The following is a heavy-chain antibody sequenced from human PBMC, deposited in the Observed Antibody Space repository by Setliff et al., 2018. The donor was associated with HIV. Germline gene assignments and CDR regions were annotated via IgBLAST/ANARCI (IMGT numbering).Heavy chain of an antibody. CDR3: ATHVLQFLEWLSHFDY. V-gene: IGHV4-39*01. CDR1: GGSIRSGDYY. CDR2: IYRSGST. D-gene: IGHD3-3*01. Sequence: SETLSLTCTVSGGSIRSGDYYWSWIRQPPGEGLEWIGRIYRSGSTYYNPSLKSRVTISVDTSKNQFSLKLSSVTAADTAVYYCATHVLQFLEWLSHFDYWGQGTLVTVSS. J-gene: IGHJ4*02.